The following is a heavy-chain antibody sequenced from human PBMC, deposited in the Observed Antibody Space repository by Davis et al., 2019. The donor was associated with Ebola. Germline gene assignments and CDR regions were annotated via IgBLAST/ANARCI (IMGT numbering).Heavy chain of an antibody. CDR1: GFTFSSYW. CDR3: AREMTTYSSGWYLDAYYFDY. Sequence: GGSLRLSCAASGFTFSSYWMSWVRQAPGKGLEWVATIKQDGSEKYYVDSVKGRFTISRDNAKNSLYLQMNSLRAEDTAVYYCAREMTTYSSGWYLDAYYFDYWGQGTLVTVSS. V-gene: IGHV3-7*03. D-gene: IGHD6-19*01. CDR2: IKQDGSEK. J-gene: IGHJ4*02.